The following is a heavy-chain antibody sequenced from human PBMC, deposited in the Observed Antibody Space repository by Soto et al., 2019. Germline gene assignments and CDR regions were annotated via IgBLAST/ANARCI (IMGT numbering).Heavy chain of an antibody. Sequence: GGSLRLSCTDSGFTFGDYTMHWVRQAPGKGLEWVSLITWDGINIEYADSVRGRFTISRDNSKNSLYLQMNGLRHEDTAFYYCAKDGIAWHWGQGTLVTVSS. CDR1: GFTFGDYT. CDR3: AKDGIAWH. V-gene: IGHV3-43*01. CDR2: ITWDGINI. D-gene: IGHD2-15*01. J-gene: IGHJ4*02.